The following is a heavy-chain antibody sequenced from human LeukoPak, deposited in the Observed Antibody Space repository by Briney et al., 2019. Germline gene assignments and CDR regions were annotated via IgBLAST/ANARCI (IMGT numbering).Heavy chain of an antibody. V-gene: IGHV4-59*08. CDR2: IYYSGST. Sequence: ASETLSLTCTVSGGSISSYYWSWIRQPPGKGLEWIGYIYYSGSTNYNPSLKSRVTISVDTSKNQFSLKLSSVTAADTAVYYCARGMEWLPPGGTSGVWGKGTTVTVSS. J-gene: IGHJ6*04. CDR3: ARGMEWLPPGGTSGV. D-gene: IGHD3-3*01. CDR1: GGSISSYY.